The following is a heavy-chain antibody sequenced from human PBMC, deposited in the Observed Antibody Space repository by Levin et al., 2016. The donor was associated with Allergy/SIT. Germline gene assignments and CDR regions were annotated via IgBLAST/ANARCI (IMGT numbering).Heavy chain of an antibody. J-gene: IGHJ6*02. CDR2: IYYSGST. CDR3: ARRMDYYYGMDV. Sequence: SETLSLTCTVSGGSISSSSYYWGWIRQPPGKGLEWIGSIYYSGSTYYNPSLKSRVTISVDTSKNQFSLKLSSVTAADTAVYYCARRMDYYYGMDVWGQGTTVTVSS. V-gene: IGHV4-39*01. D-gene: IGHD2-8*01. CDR1: GGSISSSSYY.